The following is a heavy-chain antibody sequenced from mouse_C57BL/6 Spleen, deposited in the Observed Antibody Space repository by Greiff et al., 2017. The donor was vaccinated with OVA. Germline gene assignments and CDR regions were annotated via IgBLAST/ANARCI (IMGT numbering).Heavy chain of an antibody. J-gene: IGHJ3*01. Sequence: EVQGVESGEGLVKPGGSLKLSCAASGFTFSSYAMSWVRQTPEKRLEWVAYISSGGDYIYYADTVKGRFTISRDNARNTLYLQMSSLKSEDTAMDYCTRDRGTNWFAYWGQGTLVTVSA. D-gene: IGHD3-3*01. CDR2: ISSGGDYI. CDR3: TRDRGTNWFAY. V-gene: IGHV5-9-1*02. CDR1: GFTFSSYA.